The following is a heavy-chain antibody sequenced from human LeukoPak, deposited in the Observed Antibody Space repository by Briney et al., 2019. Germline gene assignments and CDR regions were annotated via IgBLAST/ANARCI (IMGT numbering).Heavy chain of an antibody. CDR1: GGTFSSYA. CDR3: ARRAAGGTPGNYYYYMDV. V-gene: IGHV1-69*05. D-gene: IGHD1-1*01. Sequence: SVKVSCKAPGGTFSSYAISWVRQAPGQGLEWMGGIIPIFGTANYAQKFQGRVTITTDESTSTAYMELSSLRSEDTAVYYCARRAAGGTPGNYYYYMDVWGKGTTVTVSS. CDR2: IIPIFGTA. J-gene: IGHJ6*03.